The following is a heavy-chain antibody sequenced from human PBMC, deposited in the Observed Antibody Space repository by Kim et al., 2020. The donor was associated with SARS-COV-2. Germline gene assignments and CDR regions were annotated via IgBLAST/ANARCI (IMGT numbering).Heavy chain of an antibody. V-gene: IGHV4-39*01. CDR2: IFHTGRP. D-gene: IGHD6-19*01. CDR3: VSLPQWLNPVDF. Sequence: SETLSLTCIVSGGSIGSSNYYWGWIGRPPGRGLEWIGNIFHTGRPYYNPSLKSRATMSVDTSKNQFSLKLNFVTAADTAVYYCVSLPQWLNPVDFWGQGTLVTVSS. CDR1: GGSIGSSNYY. J-gene: IGHJ4*02.